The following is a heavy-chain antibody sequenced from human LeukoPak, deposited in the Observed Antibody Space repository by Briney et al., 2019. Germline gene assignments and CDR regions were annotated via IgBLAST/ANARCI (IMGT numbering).Heavy chain of an antibody. J-gene: IGHJ4*02. CDR2: FYYSGIT. D-gene: IGHD4-17*01. V-gene: IGHV4-39*01. CDR1: GGSISSSSYY. CDR3: ARHPLYGDYVAGNY. Sequence: PSETLSLXCTVSGGSISSSSYYWGWNRQPPGKGPEWIGSFYYSGITYYNPSLKSRVTISVDTSQNQFSLKLSSVTAADTAVYYCARHPLYGDYVAGNYWGQGTLVTVSS.